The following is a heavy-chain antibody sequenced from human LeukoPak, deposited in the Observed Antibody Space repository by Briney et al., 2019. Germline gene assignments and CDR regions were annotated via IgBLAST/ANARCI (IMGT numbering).Heavy chain of an antibody. V-gene: IGHV4-39*07. CDR1: GGSISSSSYY. CDR3: ARDLEIVGANGY. J-gene: IGHJ4*02. CDR2: IYYSGST. Sequence: SETLSLTCTVSGGSISSSSYYWGWIRQPPGKGLEWIGSIYYSGSTYYNPSLKRRVTISVDTSKNQFSLKLSSVTAADTAVYYCARDLEIVGANGYWGQGTLVTVSS. D-gene: IGHD1-26*01.